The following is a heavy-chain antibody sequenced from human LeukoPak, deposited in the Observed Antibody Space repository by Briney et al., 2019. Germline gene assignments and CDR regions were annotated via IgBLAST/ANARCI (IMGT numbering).Heavy chain of an antibody. J-gene: IGHJ4*02. Sequence: SETLSLTCAVSGSSISSGGYSWGWIRQPPGKGLEWIGSVYYSGSTYSNPSLKSRVTIFVDTSKNQFSLKLTSVTAADTGVYYCARLNNEFWYWGQGTLVTVSS. V-gene: IGHV4-39*01. CDR2: VYYSGST. D-gene: IGHD3-3*01. CDR1: GSSISSGGYS. CDR3: ARLNNEFWY.